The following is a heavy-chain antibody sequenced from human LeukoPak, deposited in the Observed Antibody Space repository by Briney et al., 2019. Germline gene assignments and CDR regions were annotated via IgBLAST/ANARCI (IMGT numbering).Heavy chain of an antibody. CDR2: ISGSGGST. D-gene: IGHD5-18*01. Sequence: PGGSLRLSCAASGFTFRHYNMNWVRQAPGKGLEWVSGISGSGGSTYYADSVKGRFTISRDNSKNTLYLQMNSLRAEDTAVYYCVRGYSYGWFDPWGQGTLVTVSS. J-gene: IGHJ5*02. V-gene: IGHV3-23*01. CDR1: GFTFRHYN. CDR3: VRGYSYGWFDP.